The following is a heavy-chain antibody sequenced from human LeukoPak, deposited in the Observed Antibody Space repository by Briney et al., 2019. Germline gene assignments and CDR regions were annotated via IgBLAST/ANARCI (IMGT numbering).Heavy chain of an antibody. CDR2: IYTSGST. Sequence: SETLSLTCTVSGGSISSRTYYWSWIRQPAGKGLEWTGRIYTSGSTNYNPSLKSRVTISVDTSKNQFSLKLSSVTAADTAVYYCANIASSWYRDYWGQGTLVTVSS. J-gene: IGHJ4*02. V-gene: IGHV4-61*02. CDR1: GGSISSRTYY. CDR3: ANIASSWYRDY. D-gene: IGHD6-13*01.